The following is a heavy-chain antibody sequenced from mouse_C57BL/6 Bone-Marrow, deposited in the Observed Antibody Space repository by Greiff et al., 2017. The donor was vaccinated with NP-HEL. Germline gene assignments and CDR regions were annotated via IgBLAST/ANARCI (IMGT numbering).Heavy chain of an antibody. CDR2: ISSGGDYI. CDR3: TRVPPWYFDV. CDR1: GFTFSSYA. V-gene: IGHV5-9-1*02. Sequence: EVNVVESGEGLVKPGGSLKLSCAASGFTFSSYAMSWVRQTPEKRLEWVAYISSGGDYIYYADTVKGRFTISRDNARNTLYLQMSSLKSEDTAMYYCTRVPPWYFDVWGTGTTVTVSS. J-gene: IGHJ1*03.